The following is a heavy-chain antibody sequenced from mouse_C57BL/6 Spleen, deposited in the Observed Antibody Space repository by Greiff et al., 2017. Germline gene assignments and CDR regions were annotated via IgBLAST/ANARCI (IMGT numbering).Heavy chain of an antibody. J-gene: IGHJ4*01. CDR3: AILHYYAMDY. Sequence: EVQLQQSGPELVKPGASVKISCKASGYSFTGYYMNWVKQSPAKSLEWIGEINPSTGGTTYNQKFKAKATLTVDTSSSTAYMQLKSLTSEDSAVYYCAILHYYAMDYWGQGTSVTVSS. CDR1: GYSFTGYY. CDR2: INPSTGGT. V-gene: IGHV1-42*01.